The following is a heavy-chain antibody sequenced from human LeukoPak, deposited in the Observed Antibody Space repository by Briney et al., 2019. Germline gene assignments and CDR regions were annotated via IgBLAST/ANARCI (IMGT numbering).Heavy chain of an antibody. D-gene: IGHD5-18*01. CDR3: AKDLVEVDTAI. V-gene: IGHV3-7*03. J-gene: IGHJ4*02. CDR2: IKRDGSEK. Sequence: PGGSLRLSCAASGFTFSSYWMSWVRQAPGKGLEWVANIKRDGSEKYYVDSVKGRFTISRDNSKNTLYLQMNSLRAEDTAVYYCAKDLVEVDTAIWGQGTLVTVSS. CDR1: GFTFSSYW.